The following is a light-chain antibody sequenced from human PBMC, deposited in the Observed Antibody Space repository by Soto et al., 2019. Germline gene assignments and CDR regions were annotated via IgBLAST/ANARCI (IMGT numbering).Light chain of an antibody. CDR3: AAWDDSLQGPV. V-gene: IGLV1-44*01. J-gene: IGLJ3*02. CDR1: SSNLGSNS. Sequence: QSVLTQPPSASGTPGQSVTISCSGSSSNLGSNSVNWYQHLPGTAPKLLMYSNNQRPSGVPDRFSGSKSGTSASLAISGLQAEDEAEYYCAAWDDSLQGPVFGGGTKLTVL. CDR2: SNN.